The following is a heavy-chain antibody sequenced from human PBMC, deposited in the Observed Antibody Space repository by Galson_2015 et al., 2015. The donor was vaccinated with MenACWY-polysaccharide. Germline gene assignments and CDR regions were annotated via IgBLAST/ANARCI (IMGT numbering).Heavy chain of an antibody. D-gene: IGHD1-1*01. J-gene: IGHJ4*02. CDR2: ISLDGRNT. Sequence: SLRLSCAASGFTFTSYTMSWIRQAPGKGPEWVTVISLDGRNTYYADPVKGRFTISRDNSKSTLCLQMHDLRAEDTAVYYCVKAHETSGWNRGPGYWGQGTLVTVSS. CDR1: GFTFTSYT. V-gene: IGHV3-23*01. CDR3: VKAHETSGWNRGPGY.